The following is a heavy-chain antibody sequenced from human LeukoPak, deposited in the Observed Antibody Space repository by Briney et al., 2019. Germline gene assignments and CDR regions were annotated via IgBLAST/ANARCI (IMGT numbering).Heavy chain of an antibody. D-gene: IGHD3-22*01. CDR1: GYTFTSYA. V-gene: IGHV1-3*01. CDR3: ARGFGGYYYAEHPYYFDY. J-gene: IGHJ4*02. Sequence: GASVKVSCKASGYTFTSYAMHWVRQAPGQRLEWMGWINAGNGNTKYSQKFQGRVTITRDTSASTAYMELSSLRSEDTAVYYCARGFGGYYYAEHPYYFDYWGQGTLVTVSS. CDR2: INAGNGNT.